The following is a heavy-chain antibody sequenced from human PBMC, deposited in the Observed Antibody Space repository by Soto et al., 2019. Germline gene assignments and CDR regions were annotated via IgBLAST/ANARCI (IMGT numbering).Heavy chain of an antibody. CDR3: AFVESSGWAFDY. D-gene: IGHD6-19*01. J-gene: IGHJ4*02. CDR1: GYTFTSYG. Sequence: ASVKVSCKASGYTFTSYGISWVRQAPGQGLEWMGWISAYNGNTNYAQKLQGRVTMTTDTSTSTAYMELRSLRSDDTAVYYCAFVESSGWAFDYWGQGTLVTVSS. CDR2: ISAYNGNT. V-gene: IGHV1-18*01.